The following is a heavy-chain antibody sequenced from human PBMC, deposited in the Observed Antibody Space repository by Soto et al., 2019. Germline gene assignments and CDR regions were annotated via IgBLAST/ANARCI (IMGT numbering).Heavy chain of an antibody. CDR1: GGTFSSYA. Sequence: GASVKVSCKASGGTFSSYAISWVRQAPGQGLEWMGGIIPIFGTANYAQKFQGRVTITADESTSTAYMELSSLRSEDTAVYYCARELAVAGKTTKASMDVWGQGTTVTVSS. D-gene: IGHD6-19*01. CDR2: IIPIFGTA. J-gene: IGHJ6*02. V-gene: IGHV1-69*13. CDR3: ARELAVAGKTTKASMDV.